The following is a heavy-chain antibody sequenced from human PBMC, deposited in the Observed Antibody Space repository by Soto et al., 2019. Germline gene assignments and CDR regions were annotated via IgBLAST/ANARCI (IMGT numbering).Heavy chain of an antibody. CDR2: IKYDGAEK. V-gene: IGHV3-7*05. CDR3: ARDGVAPGLYFDH. D-gene: IGHD3-10*01. Sequence: GGSLRLSSAASGFTFSDYWMNWVRQAPGKGLEWVASIKYDGAEKTYVDSVKGRFTISRDNPKNSVYLQMASLRAEDTAVYYCARDGVAPGLYFDHWGQGTPVTVS. J-gene: IGHJ4*02. CDR1: GFTFSDYW.